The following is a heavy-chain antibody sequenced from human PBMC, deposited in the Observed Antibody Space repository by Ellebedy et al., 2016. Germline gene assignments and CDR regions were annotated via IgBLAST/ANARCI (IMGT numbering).Heavy chain of an antibody. CDR3: AKVSPGDNGWFDP. J-gene: IGHJ5*02. D-gene: IGHD4-23*01. CDR1: GFTFSSYS. Sequence: GESLKISXAASGFTFSSYSMNWVRQAPGKGLEWVSAISGSGGSTYYADSVKGRFTISRDNSKNTLYLQLNSLRAEDTAVYYWAKVSPGDNGWFDPWGQGTLVTVSS. CDR2: ISGSGGST. V-gene: IGHV3-23*01.